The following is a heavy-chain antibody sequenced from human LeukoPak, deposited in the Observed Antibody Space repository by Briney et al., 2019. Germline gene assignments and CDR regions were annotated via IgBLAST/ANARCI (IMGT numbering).Heavy chain of an antibody. CDR1: GYTFTSYA. V-gene: IGHV7-4-1*02. CDR3: ARGTAYYYDSSGSN. D-gene: IGHD3-22*01. J-gene: IGHJ4*02. Sequence: ASVKVSCKASGYTFTSYAMNWVRQAPGQGLEWMGWINTNTGNPTYAQGFTGRFVFSLDTSVSTAYLQISSLEAEDTAVYYCARGTAYYYDSSGSNWGQGTLVTVSS. CDR2: INTNTGNP.